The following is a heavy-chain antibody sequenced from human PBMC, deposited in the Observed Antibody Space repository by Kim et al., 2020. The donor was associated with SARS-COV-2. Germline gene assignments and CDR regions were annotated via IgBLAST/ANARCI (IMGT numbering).Heavy chain of an antibody. CDR3: ARGSGFDY. D-gene: IGHD2-8*02. CDR1: GGSFSGYY. CDR2: INHSGST. V-gene: IGHV4-34*01. J-gene: IGHJ4*02. Sequence: SETLSLTCAVYGGSFSGYYWSWIRQPPGKGLEWIGEINHSGSTNYNPSLKSRVTISVDTSKNQFSLKLSSVTAADTAVYYCARGSGFDYWGQGTLVTVSS.